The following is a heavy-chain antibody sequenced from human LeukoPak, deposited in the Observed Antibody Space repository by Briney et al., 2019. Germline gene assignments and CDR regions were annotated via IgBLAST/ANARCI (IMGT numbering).Heavy chain of an antibody. CDR1: GFTFSNFA. Sequence: PGGSLRLSCAASGFTFSNFAMSWVRQAPGKGLEWVSTVSGSASNTYYADSVKGRFTVSRNNSRNTLDLQLNSLRADDTAVYYCAKGFPTYGELSFDGWGQGTLVTVSS. D-gene: IGHD4-17*01. V-gene: IGHV3-23*01. CDR3: AKGFPTYGELSFDG. CDR2: VSGSASNT. J-gene: IGHJ4*02.